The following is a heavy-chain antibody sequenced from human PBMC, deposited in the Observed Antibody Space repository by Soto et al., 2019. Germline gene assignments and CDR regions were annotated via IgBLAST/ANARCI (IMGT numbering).Heavy chain of an antibody. CDR3: AHRIPSPGTFDY. D-gene: IGHD1-1*01. Sequence: QITLKESGPTLVKPTQTLTLTCTFSGFSLNTPGVGVGWVRQPPGKALEWLALIYWDDDKLYSPSLKSRLTITNDTSNNQVVLTMTNMDPVDTATYYCAHRIPSPGTFDYCGQRTLVTVSS. V-gene: IGHV2-5*02. J-gene: IGHJ4*02. CDR1: GFSLNTPGVG. CDR2: IYWDDDK.